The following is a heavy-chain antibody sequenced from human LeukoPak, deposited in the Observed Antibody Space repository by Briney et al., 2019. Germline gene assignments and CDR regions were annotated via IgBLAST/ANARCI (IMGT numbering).Heavy chain of an antibody. Sequence: GGSLRLSCAASGFTFRSYSMNWVRQAPGKGLEWVSSISSGSSYIYYADSVKGRFTISRDNPKNTLYLQMNSLRAEDTAVYYCARDHTMVRGVNDYWGQGTLVTVSS. J-gene: IGHJ4*02. D-gene: IGHD3-10*01. CDR3: ARDHTMVRGVNDY. V-gene: IGHV3-21*01. CDR2: ISSGSSYI. CDR1: GFTFRSYS.